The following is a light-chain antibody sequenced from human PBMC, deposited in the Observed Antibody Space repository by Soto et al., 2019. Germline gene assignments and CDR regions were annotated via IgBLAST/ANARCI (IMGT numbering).Light chain of an antibody. CDR2: ENN. CDR3: ATWDDSLSGPV. J-gene: IGLJ2*01. Sequence: QSVLTQPPSASGTPGQRVTISCSGSSSNIGSNYVYWYQQLPGTAPKLLIYENNRRPSGVPDRLSGSKSGTSASLAISGLRSEDEADYYCATWDDSLSGPVFGGGTKLTVL. CDR1: SSNIGSNY. V-gene: IGLV1-47*01.